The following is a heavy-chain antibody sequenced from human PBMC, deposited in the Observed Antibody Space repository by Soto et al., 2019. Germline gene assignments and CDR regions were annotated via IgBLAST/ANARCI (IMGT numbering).Heavy chain of an antibody. Sequence: PGGSLRLSCAASGFTFSDYYMSWIRQAPGKGLEWVSYISSSGSTIYYADSVKGRFTISRDNAKNSLYLQMNSLRAEDTAVYYCARDTKNDFWSGYTRGDYYYGMDVWGQGTTVTVSS. CDR1: GFTFSDYY. V-gene: IGHV3-11*01. CDR2: ISSSGSTI. CDR3: ARDTKNDFWSGYTRGDYYYGMDV. D-gene: IGHD3-3*01. J-gene: IGHJ6*02.